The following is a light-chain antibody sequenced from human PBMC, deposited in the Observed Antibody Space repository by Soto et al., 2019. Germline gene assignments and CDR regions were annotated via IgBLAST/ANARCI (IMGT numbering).Light chain of an antibody. Sequence: TQSPSSLAASLGDIFTIACRASQTIGTYVNWYRQKSVAAPDLLVYDASNRAAGIPASFSGSGSGTDFTLTISSVETQDFAVYYCQQRSNWHTITFGQGTRLEI. V-gene: IGKV3-11*01. J-gene: IGKJ5*01. CDR3: QQRSNWHTIT. CDR1: QTIGTY. CDR2: DAS.